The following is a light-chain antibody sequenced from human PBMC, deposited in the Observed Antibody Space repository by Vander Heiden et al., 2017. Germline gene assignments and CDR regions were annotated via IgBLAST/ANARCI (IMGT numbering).Light chain of an antibody. Sequence: EIVMTQPPATLSVSPGERATLSCSASQSVSSNLAWYQQKPGQAPRLLIYGASSRATGIPARFSGSGSGTEFTLTISSLQSEDFAVYYCQQYNNWPLGFGPGTKVDIK. V-gene: IGKV3-15*01. J-gene: IGKJ3*01. CDR3: QQYNNWPLG. CDR2: GAS. CDR1: QSVSSN.